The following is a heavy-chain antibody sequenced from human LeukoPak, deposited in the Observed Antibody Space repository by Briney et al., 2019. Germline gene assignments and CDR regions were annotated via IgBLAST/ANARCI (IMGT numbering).Heavy chain of an antibody. CDR3: ARTLGYCSSTSCRTLDY. J-gene: IGHJ4*02. V-gene: IGHV3-30*03. Sequence: PGGSLRLSCAASGFTFSSFGMHWVRQAPGKGLEWVAVISYDGSNKYYADSVKGRFTISRDNSKNTLYLQMNSLRAEDTAVYYCARTLGYCSSTSCRTLDYWGQGTLVTVSS. CDR1: GFTFSSFG. CDR2: ISYDGSNK. D-gene: IGHD2-2*01.